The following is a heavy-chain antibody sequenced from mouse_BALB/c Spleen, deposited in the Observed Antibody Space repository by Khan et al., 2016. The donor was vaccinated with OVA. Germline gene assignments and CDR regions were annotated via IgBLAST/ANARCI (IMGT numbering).Heavy chain of an antibody. CDR1: GYTFSSYW. V-gene: IGHV1-9*01. CDR3: ARGNYYGSTSWFGY. Sequence: VQLQQSGAELMKPGASVKISCKATGYTFSSYWIEWVKQRPGHGLEWIGEILPGSNSSNYNERFKGKATITADTSSNTAYMQLSSLTSEDSAIHYCARGNYYGSTSWFGYWGQGTLVTVSA. J-gene: IGHJ3*01. CDR2: ILPGSNSS. D-gene: IGHD1-1*01.